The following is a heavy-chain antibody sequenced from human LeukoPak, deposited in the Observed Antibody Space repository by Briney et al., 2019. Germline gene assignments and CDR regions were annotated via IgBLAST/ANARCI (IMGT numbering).Heavy chain of an antibody. CDR1: GXIASSNY. D-gene: IGHD2-15*01. V-gene: IGHV3-53*01. J-gene: IGHJ4*02. CDR2: IYSGGST. CDR3: ATGGRSGVAFES. Sequence: GGSVRLSCTASGXIASSNYMSWVRQAPGKGLEWVSLIYSGGSTYYADSVMGRSTISRDKSNNTLYLQMNSLRAEDTAVYYCATGGRSGVAFESWGQGTLVTVSS.